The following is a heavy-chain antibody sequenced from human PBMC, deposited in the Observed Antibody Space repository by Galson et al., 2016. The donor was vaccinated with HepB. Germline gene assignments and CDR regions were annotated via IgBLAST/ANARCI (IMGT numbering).Heavy chain of an antibody. J-gene: IGHJ4*02. Sequence: VKVSCKASGYTHNYVMHWVRQAPGQRLEWMGWINAGNGDTGYSQRFQGRVTIARDTSANTAYMELSSLKSEDTAVYYCASGNCGGDCYLDYWGQGTLVTVSS. CDR1: GYTHNYV. CDR2: INAGNGDT. D-gene: IGHD2-21*02. V-gene: IGHV1-3*01. CDR3: ASGNCGGDCYLDY.